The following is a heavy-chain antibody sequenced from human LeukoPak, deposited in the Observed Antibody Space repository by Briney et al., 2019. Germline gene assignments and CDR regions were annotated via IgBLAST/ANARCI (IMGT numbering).Heavy chain of an antibody. D-gene: IGHD4-11*01. CDR1: GGTFSSYA. CDR2: IIPIFGTA. V-gene: IGHV1-69*05. Sequence: SVKVSCKASGGTFSSYAISWVRQAPGQELEWMGRIIPIFGTANYAQKFQGRVTITTDESTSTAYMELSSLRSEDTAVYYCARAPTPSTNYYYYYMDVWGKGTTVTVS. CDR3: ARAPTPSTNYYYYYMDV. J-gene: IGHJ6*03.